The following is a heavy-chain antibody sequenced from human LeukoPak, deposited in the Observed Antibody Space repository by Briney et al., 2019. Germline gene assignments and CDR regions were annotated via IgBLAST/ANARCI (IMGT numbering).Heavy chain of an antibody. Sequence: ASVKVSCKASGGTFSSYAISWVRQAPGQGLEWMGIINPSGGSTSYAQKFQGRVTMTRDTSTSTVYMELSSLRSEDTAVYYCARGRYSSSWYGYWGQGTPVTVSS. CDR1: GGTFSSYA. CDR3: ARGRYSSSWYGY. J-gene: IGHJ4*02. V-gene: IGHV1-46*01. D-gene: IGHD6-13*01. CDR2: INPSGGST.